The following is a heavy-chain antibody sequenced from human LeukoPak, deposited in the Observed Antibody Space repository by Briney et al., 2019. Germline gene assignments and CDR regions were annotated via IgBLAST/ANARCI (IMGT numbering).Heavy chain of an antibody. V-gene: IGHV3-15*07. D-gene: IGHD5-12*01. CDR3: TTGPKTKSGYDYYYYGMDV. CDR2: IKSKTDGGTT. Sequence: GGSLRLSCAASGFTFSNAWMNWVRQAPGKGLEWVGRIKSKTDGGTTDYAAPVKGRFTISRDDSKNTLYLQMNSLKTEDTAVYYCTTGPKTKSGYDYYYYGMDVWGQGTTVTVSS. CDR1: GFTFSNAW. J-gene: IGHJ6*02.